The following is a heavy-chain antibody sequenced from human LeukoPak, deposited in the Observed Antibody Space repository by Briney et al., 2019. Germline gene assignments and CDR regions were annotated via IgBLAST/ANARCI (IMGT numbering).Heavy chain of an antibody. V-gene: IGHV3-48*03. CDR1: GFTFSSYE. D-gene: IGHD3-3*01. Sequence: LSGGSLRLSCAASGFTFSSYEMNWVRQAPGKGLEWVSYISSSGSTIYYADSVKGRFTISRDNAKNSLYLQMNSLRAEDTAVYYCARDAKSLTIFGEVPNETTFYYYYYMDVWGKGTTVTVSS. CDR2: ISSSGSTI. CDR3: ARDAKSLTIFGEVPNETTFYYYYYMDV. J-gene: IGHJ6*03.